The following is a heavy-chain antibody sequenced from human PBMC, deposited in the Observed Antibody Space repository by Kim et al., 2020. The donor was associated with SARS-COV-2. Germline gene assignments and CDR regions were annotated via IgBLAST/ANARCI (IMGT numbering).Heavy chain of an antibody. CDR2: INHSGST. Sequence: SETLSLTCAVYGGSFSGYYWSWIRQPPGKGLEWIGEINHSGSTNYNPSLKSRVTISVDTSKNQFSLKLSSVTAADTAVYYCARGGYYDFWSGYYPPPFDYWGQGTLVTVSS. V-gene: IGHV4-34*01. CDR3: ARGGYYDFWSGYYPPPFDY. J-gene: IGHJ4*02. CDR1: GGSFSGYY. D-gene: IGHD3-3*01.